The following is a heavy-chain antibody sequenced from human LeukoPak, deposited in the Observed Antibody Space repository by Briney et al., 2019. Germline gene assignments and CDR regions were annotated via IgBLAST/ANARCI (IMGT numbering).Heavy chain of an antibody. Sequence: SETLSLTCTVSGGSISSYYWSWIRQPPGNGLEWIGYIYYSGSTNYNPSLKSRVTISVDTSKTQFSLKLSSVTAADTAVYYCARTGPRQLIDYWGQGTLVTVSS. CDR3: ARTGPRQLIDY. V-gene: IGHV4-59*01. J-gene: IGHJ4*02. D-gene: IGHD6-19*01. CDR1: GGSISSYY. CDR2: IYYSGST.